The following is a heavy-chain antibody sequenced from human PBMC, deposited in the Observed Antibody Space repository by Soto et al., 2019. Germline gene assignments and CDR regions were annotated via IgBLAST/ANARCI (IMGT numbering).Heavy chain of an antibody. D-gene: IGHD2-2*01. CDR1: GFTFSSYG. V-gene: IGHV3-30*18. Sequence: QVQLVESGGGVVQPGRSLRLSCAASGFTFSSYGMHWVRQAPGKGLEWVAVISYDDRNKYYADSVKGRFTISRDNSKNTLNLQMNSRRAEDTAVDYCANLGGGYCTSTDCPDYWGQGTLVTVSS. CDR2: ISYDDRNK. CDR3: ANLGGGYCTSTDCPDY. J-gene: IGHJ4*02.